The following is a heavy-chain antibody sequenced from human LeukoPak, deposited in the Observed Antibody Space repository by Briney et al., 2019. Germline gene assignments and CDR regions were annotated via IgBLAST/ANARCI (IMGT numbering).Heavy chain of an antibody. D-gene: IGHD5-12*01. CDR1: GGSISSYY. CDR2: IYYSGST. J-gene: IGHJ4*02. Sequence: PSETLSLTCTVSGGSISSYYWSLIGPPPRHGRPCIGYIYYSGSTNYNPSLKSRVTISVDTSKNQFSLKLSSVTAADTAVYYCARGVSMRPATKFDYWGQGTLVTVSS. CDR3: ARGVSMRPATKFDY. V-gene: IGHV4-59*01.